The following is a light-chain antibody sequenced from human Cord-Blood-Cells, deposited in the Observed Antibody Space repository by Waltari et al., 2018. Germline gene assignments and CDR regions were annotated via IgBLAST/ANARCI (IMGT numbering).Light chain of an antibody. Sequence: QSALTQPASVTGSPGQSLTTPCTGTSGHVGGYNSVSGYQQHPGKAPKLLFYDVSNRPSGVSNRFSGSKSGNTASLTISGLQAEDEADYYCSSYTSSSTLDVFGTGTKVTVL. CDR3: SSYTSSSTLDV. CDR1: SGHVGGYNS. V-gene: IGLV2-14*01. J-gene: IGLJ1*01. CDR2: DVS.